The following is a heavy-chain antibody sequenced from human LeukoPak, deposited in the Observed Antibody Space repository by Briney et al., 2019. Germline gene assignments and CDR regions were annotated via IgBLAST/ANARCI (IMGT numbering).Heavy chain of an antibody. Sequence: PSETLSLTCSVSGGSISSGSYYWDWIRQPPGKGLQWIGSIYHRGNTYYNPSLKSRVTISVDTSENQFSLNLSSMTAVDTAVYYCASLRYSSGWIFDYWGQGTLVTVSS. CDR3: ASLRYSSGWIFDY. D-gene: IGHD6-19*01. CDR2: IYHRGNT. CDR1: GGSISSGSYY. J-gene: IGHJ4*02. V-gene: IGHV4-39*01.